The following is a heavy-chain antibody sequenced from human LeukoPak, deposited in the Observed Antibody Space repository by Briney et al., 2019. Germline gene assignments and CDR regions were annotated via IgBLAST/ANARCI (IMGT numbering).Heavy chain of an antibody. Sequence: PSETLSLTCAVYGGSFSGYYWSWIRQPPGKGLEWIGEINHSGSTNYNPSLTGRVTISVDTSKNQFSLKLSSVTAADTAVYYCARGRRHYDILTGYYLDYWGQGTLVTVSS. CDR1: GGSFSGYY. CDR3: ARGRRHYDILTGYYLDY. D-gene: IGHD3-9*01. J-gene: IGHJ4*02. V-gene: IGHV4-34*01. CDR2: INHSGST.